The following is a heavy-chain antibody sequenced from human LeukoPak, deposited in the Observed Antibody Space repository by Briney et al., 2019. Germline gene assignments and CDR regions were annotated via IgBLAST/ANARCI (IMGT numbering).Heavy chain of an antibody. CDR3: ARDGSTGTTGGFDY. D-gene: IGHD1-1*01. CDR2: IKQDGSEK. J-gene: IGHJ4*02. Sequence: PGGSLRLSCAASGCTFSSYWRSWVRQAPGKGLEWVANIKQDGSEKYYVDSVKGRFTISRDNAKNSLYLQMNSLRAEDTAVYYCARDGSTGTTGGFDYWGQGTLVTVSS. V-gene: IGHV3-7*01. CDR1: GCTFSSYW.